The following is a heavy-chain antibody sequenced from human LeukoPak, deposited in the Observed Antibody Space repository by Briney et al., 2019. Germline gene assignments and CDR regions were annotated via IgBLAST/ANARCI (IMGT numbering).Heavy chain of an antibody. V-gene: IGHV4-34*01. Sequence: SETLSLTCAVYGGSFSGYYWSWIRQPPGKGLEWIGEINHSGSTNYNPSLKSRVTISVDTSKNQFSLKLSSVTAADTAVYYCARGGWEDIVVVPAADDAFDIWGQGTLVTVSS. CDR1: GGSFSGYY. J-gene: IGHJ3*02. D-gene: IGHD2-2*01. CDR3: ARGGWEDIVVVPAADDAFDI. CDR2: INHSGST.